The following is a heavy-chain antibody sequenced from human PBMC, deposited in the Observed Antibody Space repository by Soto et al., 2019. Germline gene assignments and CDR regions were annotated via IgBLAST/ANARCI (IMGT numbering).Heavy chain of an antibody. CDR2: IIPILGIA. CDR3: AGPEYYYGSGGGY. CDR1: GGTFSSYT. Sequence: QVQLVQSGAEVKKPGSSVKVSCKASGGTFSSYTISWVRQAPGQGLEWMGRIIPILGIANYAQKFQGRVTITADKSTSTAYMELSSLRSEDTAVYYCAGPEYYYGSGGGYWGQGTLVTVSS. D-gene: IGHD3-10*01. V-gene: IGHV1-69*02. J-gene: IGHJ4*02.